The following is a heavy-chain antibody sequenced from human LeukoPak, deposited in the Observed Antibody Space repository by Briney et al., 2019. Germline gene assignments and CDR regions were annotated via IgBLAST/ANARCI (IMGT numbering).Heavy chain of an antibody. CDR1: GFTFSTYT. Sequence: GGSLRLSCSASGFTFSTYTMNWVRQAPGKGLEWVSSISGGSSYMYYADAVKGRFTISRDNAKNSLYLQMNSLRAEDTAVYYCARSLWFGNYMDVWGKGTTVTISS. V-gene: IGHV3-21*01. CDR3: ARSLWFGNYMDV. J-gene: IGHJ6*03. CDR2: ISGGSSYM. D-gene: IGHD3-10*01.